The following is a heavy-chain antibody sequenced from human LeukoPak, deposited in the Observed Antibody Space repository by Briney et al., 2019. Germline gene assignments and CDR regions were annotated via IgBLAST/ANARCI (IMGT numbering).Heavy chain of an antibody. CDR1: GFTFSSYW. CDR3: ARDPDLAQAFDI. D-gene: IGHD3-16*01. J-gene: IGHJ3*02. CDR2: IRYDGSNK. V-gene: IGHV3-30*02. Sequence: GASLRLSCAASGFTFSSYWMSWVRQAPGKGLEWVAFIRYDGSNKYYADSVKGRFTISRDNAKNSLYLQMNSLRAEDTAVYYCARDPDLAQAFDIWGQGTMVTVSS.